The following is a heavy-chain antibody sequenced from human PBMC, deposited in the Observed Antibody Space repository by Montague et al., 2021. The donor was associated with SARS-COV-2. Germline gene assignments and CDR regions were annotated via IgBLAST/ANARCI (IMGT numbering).Heavy chain of an antibody. Sequence: SETLSLTCAVSGVSISSTNWWTWVRQPPGKRLEWLGEIFHTGGTNYNPSLRGRMTISVDKTKNQFSLSLNSLTAADTAMYYCALLGRSSSGNYCKFEYGGQGMLVTVSS. J-gene: IGHJ4*02. V-gene: IGHV4-4*02. D-gene: IGHD1-26*01. CDR1: GVSISSTNW. CDR3: ALLGRSSSGNYCKFEY. CDR2: IFHTGGT.